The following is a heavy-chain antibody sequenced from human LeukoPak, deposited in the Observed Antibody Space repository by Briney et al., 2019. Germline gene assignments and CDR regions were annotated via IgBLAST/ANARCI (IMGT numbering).Heavy chain of an antibody. CDR3: AKSYNGYESKPDY. CDR1: GFTFSSYA. Sequence: GGSLRLSCAASGFTFSSYAMHWVRQAPGKGLEWVAVISYDGSNKYYADSVKGRFTISRDNSKNTLYLQMNSLRAEDTAVYYCAKSYNGYESKPDYWGQGTLVTVSS. J-gene: IGHJ4*02. CDR2: ISYDGSNK. V-gene: IGHV3-30-3*02. D-gene: IGHD5-12*01.